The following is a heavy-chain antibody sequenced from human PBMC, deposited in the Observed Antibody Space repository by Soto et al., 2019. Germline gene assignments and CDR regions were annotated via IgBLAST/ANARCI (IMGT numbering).Heavy chain of an antibody. D-gene: IGHD3-16*02. Sequence: GGSLRLSCAASGFTVSSNYMSWVRQAPGKGLEWVSVIYSGGRTYYADSVKGRFTISRDNSKNTLYLQMNSLRAEDTAVYYCAIPFGGVIVEFDSWGQGTLVTVSS. CDR2: IYSGGRT. V-gene: IGHV3-66*01. CDR1: GFTVSSNY. J-gene: IGHJ4*02. CDR3: AIPFGGVIVEFDS.